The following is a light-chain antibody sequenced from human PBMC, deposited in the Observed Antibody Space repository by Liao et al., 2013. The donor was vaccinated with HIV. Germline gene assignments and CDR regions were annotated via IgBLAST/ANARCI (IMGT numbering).Light chain of an antibody. CDR2: QDT. CDR3: QAWDSSTVI. J-gene: IGLJ2*01. V-gene: IGLV3-1*01. Sequence: YDVTQAPSVSVSPGQTATITCSGDRLGDKFVSWYQQKPGQSPVVVIYQDTKRPSGIPERFSGSNSGDTATLSISGTQAIDEADYYCQAWDSSTVIFGGGTKLTVL. CDR1: RLGDKF.